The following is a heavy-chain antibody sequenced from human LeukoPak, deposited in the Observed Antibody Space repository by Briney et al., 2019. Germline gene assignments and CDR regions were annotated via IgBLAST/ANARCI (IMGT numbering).Heavy chain of an antibody. V-gene: IGHV3-23*01. CDR3: ASSSDRWGFFDY. D-gene: IGHD6-13*01. CDR1: GFTFSSSA. CDR2: ISTAGNST. J-gene: IGHJ4*02. Sequence: GGSLRLSCAASGFTFSSSAMSWIRQAPGKGLEWVSAISTAGNSTYYADSVKGRFTISRDNSKNTLYLQMNSLRAEDTAVYYCASSSDRWGFFDYWGQGTLVTVSS.